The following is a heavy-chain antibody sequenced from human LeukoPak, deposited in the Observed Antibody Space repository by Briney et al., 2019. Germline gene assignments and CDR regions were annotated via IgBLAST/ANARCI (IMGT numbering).Heavy chain of an antibody. J-gene: IGHJ4*02. CDR3: AKASNTWNYFDY. CDR1: GFTFSSYG. V-gene: IGHV3-23*01. Sequence: PGGSLRLSCAASGFTFSSYGMSWVRQAPGKGLEWVSAISGSGGSTYYADSVKGRFTISRDNSKNTLYLQMNSLRAEDTAIYYCAKASNTWNYFDYWGQGTLVTVSS. D-gene: IGHD1-1*01. CDR2: ISGSGGST.